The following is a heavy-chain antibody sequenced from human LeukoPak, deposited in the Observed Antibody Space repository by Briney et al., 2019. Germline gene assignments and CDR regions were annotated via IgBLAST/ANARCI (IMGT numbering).Heavy chain of an antibody. D-gene: IGHD3-16*01. Sequence: QPGGSLRPSCAASRFSFSNYWMTWVRQAPGKGLEWVAKIKQDGSEKFYVDSVKGRFTISRDNAKNSLYLQMNSLRVEDTAVYYCARDGFSPGYGWGGGYYYYYMDVWGTGTTVTVSS. J-gene: IGHJ6*03. CDR1: RFSFSNYW. CDR3: ARDGFSPGYGWGGGYYYYYMDV. V-gene: IGHV3-7*01. CDR2: IKQDGSEK.